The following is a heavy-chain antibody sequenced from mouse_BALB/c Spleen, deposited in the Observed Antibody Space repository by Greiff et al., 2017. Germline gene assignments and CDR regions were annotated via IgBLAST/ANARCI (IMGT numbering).Heavy chain of an antibody. J-gene: IGHJ2*01. CDR2: IDPETGGT. V-gene: IGHV1-15*01. D-gene: IGHD1-1*01. Sequence: QVQLQQSGAELVRPGASVTLSCKASGYTFTDYEMHWVKQTPVHGLEWIGAIDPETGGTAYNQKFKGKATLTADKTSSTAYMKLRSLTSEDSAVYYCTRSATVAYFDYWGQGTTLTVSS. CDR3: TRSATVAYFDY. CDR1: GYTFTDYE.